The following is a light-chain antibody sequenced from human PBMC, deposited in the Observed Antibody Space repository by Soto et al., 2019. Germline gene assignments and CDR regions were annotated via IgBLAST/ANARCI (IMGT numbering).Light chain of an antibody. V-gene: IGLV1-44*01. Sequence: QSVLTQPPSASGTPGQRVTISCSGSSSNIGSNTVNWYQQLPGMAPKLLIYTNNQRPSGVPDRFSGSKSGTSASLAISGLQSEDEADYYCAAWDDNLIGVVFGGGTKLTVL. CDR3: AAWDDNLIGVV. CDR1: SSNIGSNT. J-gene: IGLJ2*01. CDR2: TNN.